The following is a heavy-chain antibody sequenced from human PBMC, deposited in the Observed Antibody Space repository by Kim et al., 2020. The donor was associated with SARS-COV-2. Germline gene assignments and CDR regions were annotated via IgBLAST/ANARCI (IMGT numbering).Heavy chain of an antibody. CDR2: ISSSGSTI. V-gene: IGHV3-11*01. Sequence: GGSLRLSCAASGFTFSDYYMSWIRQAPGKGLEWVSYISSSGSTIYYADSVKGRFTISRDNAKNSLYLQMNSLRAEDTAVYYCARDYYDSSRIFDYWGQGTLVTVSS. J-gene: IGHJ4*02. CDR1: GFTFSDYY. D-gene: IGHD3-22*01. CDR3: ARDYYDSSRIFDY.